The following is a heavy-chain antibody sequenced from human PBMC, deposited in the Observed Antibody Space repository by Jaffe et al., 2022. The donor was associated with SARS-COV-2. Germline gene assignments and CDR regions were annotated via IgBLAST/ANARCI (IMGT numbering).Heavy chain of an antibody. CDR2: INPSGGST. J-gene: IGHJ5*02. Sequence: QVQLVQSGAEVKKPGASVKVSCKASGYTFTSYYMHWVRQAPGQGLEWMGIINPSGGSTSYAQKFQGRVTMTRDTSTSTVYMELSSLRSEDTAVYYCARDSLLGARGNWFDPWGQGTLVTVSS. CDR1: GYTFTSYY. V-gene: IGHV1-46*01. D-gene: IGHD3-10*01. CDR3: ARDSLLGARGNWFDP.